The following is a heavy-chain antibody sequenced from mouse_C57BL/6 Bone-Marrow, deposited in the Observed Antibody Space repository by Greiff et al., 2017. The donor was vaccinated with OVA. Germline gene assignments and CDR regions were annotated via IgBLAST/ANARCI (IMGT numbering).Heavy chain of an antibody. D-gene: IGHD1-1*01. J-gene: IGHJ2*01. CDR2: ISSGSSTI. Sequence: DVMLVESGGGLVKPGGSLKLSCAASGFTFSDYGMHWVRQAPEKGLEWVAYISSGSSTIYYADTVKGRFTISRDNAKNTLFLQMTSLRSEDTAMYYCASYGSSRDYFDYWGQGTTLTVSS. CDR3: ASYGSSRDYFDY. CDR1: GFTFSDYG. V-gene: IGHV5-17*01.